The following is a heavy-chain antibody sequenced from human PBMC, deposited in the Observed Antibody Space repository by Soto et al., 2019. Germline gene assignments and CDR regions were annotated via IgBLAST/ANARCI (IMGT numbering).Heavy chain of an antibody. J-gene: IGHJ4*02. CDR1: GFTFSSYA. CDR3: ARDDSRGYPLAPDY. D-gene: IGHD3-22*01. Sequence: GGSLRLSCAASGFTFSSYAMHLVRQAPGKGLEWVAVISYDGSNKYYADSVKGRFTISRDNSKNTLYLQMNSLRAEDTAVYYCARDDSRGYPLAPDYWGQGTLVTVSS. CDR2: ISYDGSNK. V-gene: IGHV3-30-3*01.